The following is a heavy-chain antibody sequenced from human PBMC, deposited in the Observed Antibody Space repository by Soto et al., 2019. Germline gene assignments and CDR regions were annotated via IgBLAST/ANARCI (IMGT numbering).Heavy chain of an antibody. CDR2: INPSASYT. CDR3: ARSSAMFSGRGWSVPYYYYHGIGG. CDR1: GYRFTSYW. D-gene: IGHD5-18*01. J-gene: IGHJ6*02. V-gene: IGHV5-10-1*01. Sequence: GASLKISCKGSGYRFTSYWISWVCQMPGNGLEWRGRINPSASYTNYNPSFQGHVTISADKSISSAYLQWSSLKASDTAMYYCARSSAMFSGRGWSVPYYYYHGIGGWGQGTTGAVSS.